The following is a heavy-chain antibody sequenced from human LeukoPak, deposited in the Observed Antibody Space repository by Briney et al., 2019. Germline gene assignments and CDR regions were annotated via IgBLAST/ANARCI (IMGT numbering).Heavy chain of an antibody. CDR2: ISSGSSSI. V-gene: IGHV3-48*01. Sequence: PGGSLRLSCAAPGFTFSSCSMNWVRQAPGKGLEWVSYISSGSSSIYYADSVKGRFTISRDNAENSLYLQMNSLRAEDTAVYYCVRAMDVWGQGTTVTVSS. CDR1: GFTFSSCS. J-gene: IGHJ6*02. CDR3: VRAMDV.